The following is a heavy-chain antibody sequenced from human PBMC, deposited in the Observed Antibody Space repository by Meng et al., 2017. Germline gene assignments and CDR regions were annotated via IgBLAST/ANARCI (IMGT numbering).Heavy chain of an antibody. CDR2: INPHSGGT. CDR1: GYTFTDYY. Sequence: QVGQAWAEVKKPGASVKVSCTASGYTFTDYYLHWVRQAPGQGLEWMGWINPHSGGTYFAQNFQGRVTLTSDTSISTAYMELSRLRSDDTAMYYCARRVAVAGNTSRVRWFDPWGQGTLVTVSS. CDR3: ARRVAVAGNTSRVRWFDP. J-gene: IGHJ5*02. V-gene: IGHV1-2*02. D-gene: IGHD6-19*01.